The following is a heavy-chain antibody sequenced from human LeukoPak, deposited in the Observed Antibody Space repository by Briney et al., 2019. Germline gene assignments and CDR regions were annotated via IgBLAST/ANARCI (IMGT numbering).Heavy chain of an antibody. J-gene: IGHJ3*02. CDR2: IYYSGST. V-gene: IGHV4-59*01. Sequence: PSETLSLTCTVSGGSISSYYWSWIRQPPWKGLEWIGYIYYSGSTNYNPSLKSRVTISVDTSKNQFSLKLSSVTAADTAVYYCARGVVRGVIYDAFDIWGQGTMVTVSS. D-gene: IGHD3-10*01. CDR3: ARGVVRGVIYDAFDI. CDR1: GGSISSYY.